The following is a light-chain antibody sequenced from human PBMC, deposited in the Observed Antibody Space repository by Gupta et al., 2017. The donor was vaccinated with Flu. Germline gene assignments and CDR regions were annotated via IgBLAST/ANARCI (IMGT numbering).Light chain of an antibody. J-gene: IGLJ3*02. CDR2: ENN. V-gene: IGLV1-51*02. CDR1: SSNIEKYY. CDR3: GTWDASMSAWV. Sequence: QSVLTQPPSVSAAPGQKVTISCSGSSSNIEKYYVSWYQQFPGTAPRLLIYENNKRPSGTPDRFSGSKSGTSATLGITGLRTGEEADYYCGTWDASMSAWVFGGGTKLTVL.